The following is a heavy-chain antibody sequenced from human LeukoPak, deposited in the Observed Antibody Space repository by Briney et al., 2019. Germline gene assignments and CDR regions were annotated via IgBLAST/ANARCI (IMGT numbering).Heavy chain of an antibody. CDR2: FDPEDGET. V-gene: IGHV1-24*01. D-gene: IGHD7-27*01. Sequence: ASVKVSCKVSGYTLTELSMHWVRQAPGKGLEWMGGFDPEDGETIYAQKFQGRVTMTVDTSTDTAYMELSSLRSEDTAVYYCARGGLTGYYFDYWGQGTLVTVSS. CDR3: ARGGLTGYYFDY. J-gene: IGHJ4*02. CDR1: GYTLTELS.